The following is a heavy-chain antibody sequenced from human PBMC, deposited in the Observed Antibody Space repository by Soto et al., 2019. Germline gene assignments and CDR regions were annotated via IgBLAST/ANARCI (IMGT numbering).Heavy chain of an antibody. Sequence: KPSETLSLTCTVSGGSIRSYYWSWIRQPAGKPLEWIGRIYTSGTTNYNPSLKSRVTMLVDTSKNHFSLKLTSVTAADTAIYYCAREGASGFGMDVWGQGTTVTVSS. CDR1: GGSIRSYY. J-gene: IGHJ6*02. D-gene: IGHD1-26*01. V-gene: IGHV4-4*07. CDR2: IYTSGTT. CDR3: AREGASGFGMDV.